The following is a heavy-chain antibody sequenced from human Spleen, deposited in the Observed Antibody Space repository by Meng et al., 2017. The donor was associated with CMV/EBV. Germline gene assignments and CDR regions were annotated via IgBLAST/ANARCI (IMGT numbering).Heavy chain of an antibody. CDR2: IYYSGST. J-gene: IGHJ5*02. CDR3: ARSEVYSSSWYATDWFDP. V-gene: IGHV4-39*07. D-gene: IGHD6-13*01. CDR1: GGSVSSSSYY. Sequence: SETLSLTCTVSGGSVSSSSYYWGWIRQPPGKGLEWIGSIYYSGSTYYNVSLKSRVTISVGTSKNQFSLKLSSVTAADTAVYYCARSEVYSSSWYATDWFDPWGQGTLVTVSS.